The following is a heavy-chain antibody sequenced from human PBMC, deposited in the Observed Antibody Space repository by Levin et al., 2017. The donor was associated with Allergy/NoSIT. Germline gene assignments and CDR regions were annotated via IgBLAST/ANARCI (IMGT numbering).Heavy chain of an antibody. CDR3: AKDIGPRSTSCCNWFDP. V-gene: IGHV3-23*01. D-gene: IGHD2-2*01. CDR2: ISGSGGST. Sequence: ETLSLTCAASGFTFSSYAMSWVRQAPGKGLEWVSAISGSGGSTYYADSVKGRFTISRDNSKNTLYLQMNSLRAEDTAVYYCAKDIGPRSTSCCNWFDPWGQGTLVTVSS. J-gene: IGHJ5*02. CDR1: GFTFSSYA.